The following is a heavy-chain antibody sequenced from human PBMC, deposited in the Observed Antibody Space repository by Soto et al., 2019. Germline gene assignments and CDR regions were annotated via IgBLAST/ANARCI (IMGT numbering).Heavy chain of an antibody. J-gene: IGHJ6*03. CDR3: ARNTPPTSVTFPPPYYYYYMDV. CDR1: GFSLSNARMG. Sequence: QVTLKESGPVLVKPTETLTLTCTVSGFSLSNARMGVSWLRQPPGKALEWLAHIFSTDEKSYSTPLKSRLTISKDTSKSHVVLTMTRNDPVDTSTYSCARNTPPTSVTFPPPYYYYYMDVRGKGTTVTVSS. D-gene: IGHD4-17*01. V-gene: IGHV2-26*01. CDR2: IFSTDEK.